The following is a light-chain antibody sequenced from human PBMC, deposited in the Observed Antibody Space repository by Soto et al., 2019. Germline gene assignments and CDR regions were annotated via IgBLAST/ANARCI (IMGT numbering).Light chain of an antibody. J-gene: IGLJ3*02. Sequence: QSVLTQPPSMSAAPGQMVAISCSGTSSNIGDNSVSWYQHFPGTAPKVLIYDNNRRPSGIPDRFSGSKSGTSATLTIIGLQTGDEADYYCATWDSARSAGVFGGGTKLTVL. CDR2: DNN. CDR1: SSNIGDNS. CDR3: ATWDSARSAGV. V-gene: IGLV1-51*01.